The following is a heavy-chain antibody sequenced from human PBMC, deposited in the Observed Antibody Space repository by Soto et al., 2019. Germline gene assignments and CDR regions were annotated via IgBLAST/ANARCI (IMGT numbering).Heavy chain of an antibody. Sequence: EVQLVESGGGLVQRGGSLRLSRVASGFTLSTYSMTWVRQAPGKGLECHSYINSGSSVIINADSVKGRFSVSRYNVIKLLYLQMNSLRCEHTAVYYCASGLGTSWFFLWCPGTLFTVSS. CDR3: ASGLGTSWFFL. J-gene: IGHJ5*02. CDR1: GFTLSTYS. CDR2: INSGSSVI. V-gene: IGHV3-48*01.